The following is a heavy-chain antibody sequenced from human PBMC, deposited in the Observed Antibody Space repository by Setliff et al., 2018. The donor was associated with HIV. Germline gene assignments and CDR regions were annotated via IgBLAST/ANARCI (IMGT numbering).Heavy chain of an antibody. V-gene: IGHV1-8*02. D-gene: IGHD3-3*01. CDR3: ARAADYDFWSGYSSGWFDP. Sequence: WASVKVSCKASGYIFTSYDVNWVRQAPGQGLEWMGWMDPNNGHTTYAQNFQGRVTMTRHTSTSTAYMQLSSLRSEDTAVYYCARAADYDFWSGYSSGWFDPWGQGTLVTVSS. CDR2: MDPNNGHT. J-gene: IGHJ5*02. CDR1: GYIFTSYD.